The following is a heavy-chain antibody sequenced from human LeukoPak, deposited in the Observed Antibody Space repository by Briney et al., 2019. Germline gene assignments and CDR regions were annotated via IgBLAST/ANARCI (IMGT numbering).Heavy chain of an antibody. CDR1: GASISRGGFY. Sequence: SETLSLTCTVSGASISRGGFYWIWLRQHPGKGAEWFGYIYYSGRTYYNTSRKRRVTISVNTCKNQFALKLRSVTAADTAVYYCARDGYTSGSGGYYFHYGGQGPLATVSS. J-gene: IGHJ4*02. D-gene: IGHD5-18*01. CDR2: IYYSGRT. V-gene: IGHV4-31*03. CDR3: ARDGYTSGSGGYYFHY.